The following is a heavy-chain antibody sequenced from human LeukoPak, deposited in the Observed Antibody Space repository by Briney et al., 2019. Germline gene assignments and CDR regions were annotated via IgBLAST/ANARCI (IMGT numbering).Heavy chain of an antibody. D-gene: IGHD3-22*01. CDR1: GFTFNTYT. CDR3: AMGSGYYYDH. CDR2: AYHDEWPGNSK. J-gene: IGHJ4*02. V-gene: IGHV3-33*08. Sequence: PGGSLRLSCAASGFTFNTYTMNWVRQAPGKGLEWVAVAYHDEWPGNSKYYVDSVKGRFTVSRDNSENTLYLQMSSLRAEDTAVYYCAMGSGYYYDHWGQGTLVTVSS.